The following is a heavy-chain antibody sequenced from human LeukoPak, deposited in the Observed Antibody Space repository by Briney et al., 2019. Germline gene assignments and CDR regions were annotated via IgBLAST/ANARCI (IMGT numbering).Heavy chain of an antibody. V-gene: IGHV5-51*01. J-gene: IGHJ4*02. CDR3: ARSASRYFDWFDY. CDR2: IYPDDSDT. CDR1: GYTFSNYW. Sequence: GESLKISCKGFGYTFSNYWIGWVRQMPGKGLEWMGIIYPDDSDTRYIPSFQGQVTISADKSINTAYLQWSSLKASDTAIYYCARSASRYFDWFDYWGQGTLVTVSS. D-gene: IGHD3-9*01.